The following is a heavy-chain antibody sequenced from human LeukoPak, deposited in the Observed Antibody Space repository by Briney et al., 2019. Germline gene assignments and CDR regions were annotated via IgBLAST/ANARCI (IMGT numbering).Heavy chain of an antibody. V-gene: IGHV1-69*06. CDR3: AREPVIAAAFDP. Sequence: SVKVSCKASGGTFSSYAISWVRQAPGQGLEWMGGIIPIFGTANYAQKFQGRVTITADKSTSTAYMELSRLRSDDTAVYYCAREPVIAAAFDPWGQGTLVTVSS. CDR2: IIPIFGTA. CDR1: GGTFSSYA. D-gene: IGHD6-6*01. J-gene: IGHJ5*02.